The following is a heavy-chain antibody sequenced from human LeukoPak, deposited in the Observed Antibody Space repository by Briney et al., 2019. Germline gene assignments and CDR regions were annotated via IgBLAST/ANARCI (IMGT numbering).Heavy chain of an antibody. CDR2: ISAYNGNT. D-gene: IGHD3-22*01. V-gene: IGHV1-18*01. Sequence: GASVKVSCKASGYTFTNFGFSWVRQAPGQGLEWMGWISAYNGNTNYAQKLQGRVTMTTDTSTSTAYMELRSPRSDDTAVYYCARDYYDSSGYYRGGDYFDYWGQGTLVTVSS. CDR1: GYTFTNFG. J-gene: IGHJ4*02. CDR3: ARDYYDSSGYYRGGDYFDY.